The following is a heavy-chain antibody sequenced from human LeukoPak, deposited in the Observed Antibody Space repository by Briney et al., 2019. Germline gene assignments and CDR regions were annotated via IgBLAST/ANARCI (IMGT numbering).Heavy chain of an antibody. Sequence: SETLSLTCTVFGGSISSYYWSWIRQPAGKGLEWIGRIYTSGSTNYNPSLKSRVTMSVDTSKNQFSLKLSSVTAADTAVYYCASNPKRYSSSAGFDYWGQGTLVTVSS. D-gene: IGHD6-6*01. CDR3: ASNPKRYSSSAGFDY. J-gene: IGHJ4*02. V-gene: IGHV4-4*07. CDR2: IYTSGST. CDR1: GGSISSYY.